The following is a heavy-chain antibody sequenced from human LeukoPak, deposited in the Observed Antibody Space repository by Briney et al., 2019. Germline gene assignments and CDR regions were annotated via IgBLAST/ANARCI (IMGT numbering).Heavy chain of an antibody. Sequence: SETLSLTCAVYGGSFSGYYWSWIRQPPGKGLEWIGEINHSGSTNYNPSLKSRVTISVDTSKNQFSLKLGSVTAADTAVYYCARLFSSWFDPWGQGTLVTVSS. J-gene: IGHJ5*02. CDR2: INHSGST. CDR1: GGSFSGYY. CDR3: ARLFSSWFDP. D-gene: IGHD2-2*01. V-gene: IGHV4-34*01.